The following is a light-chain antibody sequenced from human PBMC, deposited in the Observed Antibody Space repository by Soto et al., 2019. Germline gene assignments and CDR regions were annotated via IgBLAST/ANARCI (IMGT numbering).Light chain of an antibody. CDR1: SSNIGSNY. V-gene: IGLV1-47*01. CDR3: AAWDDSLSGVV. Sequence: QSVLTQPPPASGTPGQRVTISCSGSSSNIGSNYVYWYQQLPGTAPKLLIYRNNQRPSGVPDRFSGSKSGTSASLAIGGLRSEDEADYYCAAWDDSLSGVVFGGGTQLTVL. J-gene: IGLJ2*01. CDR2: RNN.